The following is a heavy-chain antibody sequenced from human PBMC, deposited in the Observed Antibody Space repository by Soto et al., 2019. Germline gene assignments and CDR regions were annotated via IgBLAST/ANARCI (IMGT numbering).Heavy chain of an antibody. Sequence: QLQLQESGPGLVKPSETLSLTCTVSGGSISSSGYYWGWIRQPPGKGLEWIGSISYSGSTYYNPSLKSRVTISVDTSKNQFSLKLSSVPAADTAAYYCARHRYYSDSRGYPNTDDVFDIWGQGTMVTVSS. J-gene: IGHJ3*02. CDR3: ARHRYYSDSRGYPNTDDVFDI. V-gene: IGHV4-39*01. CDR2: ISYSGST. CDR1: GGSISSSGYY. D-gene: IGHD3-22*01.